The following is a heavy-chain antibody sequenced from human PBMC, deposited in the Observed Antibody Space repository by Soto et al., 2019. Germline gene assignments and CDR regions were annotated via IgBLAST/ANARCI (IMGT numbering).Heavy chain of an antibody. CDR2: INSDGSST. CDR3: ASVGVIRGFDY. J-gene: IGHJ4*02. CDR1: GFTFSSYW. Sequence: GGSLRLSCAASGFTFSSYWMHWVRQAPGKGLVWVSRINSDGSSTSYADSVKGRFTISRDNAKNTLYLQMNSLRAEDTAVYYCASVGVIRGFDYWGQGTLVTVSS. V-gene: IGHV3-74*01. D-gene: IGHD2-21*01.